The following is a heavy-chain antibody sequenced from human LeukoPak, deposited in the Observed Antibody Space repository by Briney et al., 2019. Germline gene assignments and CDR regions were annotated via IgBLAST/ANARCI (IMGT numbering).Heavy chain of an antibody. CDR2: ISGSGGST. CDR1: GFTFSSYA. J-gene: IGHJ4*02. V-gene: IGHV3-23*01. D-gene: IGHD2-15*01. CDR3: ASGGGYCSGGSCYPQ. Sequence: PGGSLRLSCAASGFTFSSYAMSWVRQAPGKGLEWVSAISGSGGSTYYADSVKGRFTISRDNAKNSLYLQMNSLRAEDTAVYYCASGGGYCSGGSCYPQWGQGTLVTVSS.